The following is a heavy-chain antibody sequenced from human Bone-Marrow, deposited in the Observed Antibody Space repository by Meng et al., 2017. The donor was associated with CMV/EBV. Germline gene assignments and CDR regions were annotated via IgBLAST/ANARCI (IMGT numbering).Heavy chain of an antibody. D-gene: IGHD3-3*01. Sequence: ASVKVSCKASGGTFSSYAISWVRQAPGQGLEWMGWISAYNGNTNYAQKLQGRVTMTTDTSTSTAYMELRSLRSDDTAVYYCARDHTSHNPLRFLEWLSSTPFYYGMDVWGQGTTVTVSS. CDR3: ARDHTSHNPLRFLEWLSSTPFYYGMDV. V-gene: IGHV1-18*01. J-gene: IGHJ6*02. CDR2: ISAYNGNT. CDR1: GGTFSSYA.